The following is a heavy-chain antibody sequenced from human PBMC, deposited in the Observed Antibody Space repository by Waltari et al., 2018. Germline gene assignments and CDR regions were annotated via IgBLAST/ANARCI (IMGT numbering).Heavy chain of an antibody. V-gene: IGHV4-59*01. CDR3: ATYDFWSGYSDY. J-gene: IGHJ4*02. D-gene: IGHD3-3*01. CDR2: IYYSGST. CDR1: GGSISSYY. Sequence: QVQLQESGPGLVKPSETLSLTCTVSGGSISSYYWSWIRQPPGKGLEWIGYIYYSGSTNYNPSLKSRVTISVDTSKNQFSLKLSSVTAADTAVYYCATYDFWSGYSDYWGQGTLVTVSS.